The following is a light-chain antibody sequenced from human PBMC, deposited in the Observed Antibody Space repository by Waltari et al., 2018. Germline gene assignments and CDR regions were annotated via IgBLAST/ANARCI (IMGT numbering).Light chain of an antibody. CDR1: SSDVGSYNS. V-gene: IGLV2-14*03. CDR3: SSQSSNNVVL. CDR2: DVS. J-gene: IGLJ2*01. Sequence: QSPLTQPASVSGSPGQSITISCTGTSSDVGSYNSVSWYQDHPGQGPKVMIYDVSNRPSGVSARFSGSKSGNTASLTISGLQAEDEADYYCSSQSSNNVVLFGGGTKLTVL.